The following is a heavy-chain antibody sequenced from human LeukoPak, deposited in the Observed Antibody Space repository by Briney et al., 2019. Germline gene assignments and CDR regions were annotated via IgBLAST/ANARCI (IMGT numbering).Heavy chain of an antibody. CDR3: ARYGDSYYFDY. V-gene: IGHV3-66*01. D-gene: IGHD4-17*01. Sequence: PGGSLRLSCAASGFTFRSYSMNWVRQAPGKGLEWVSVIYSGGSTYYADSVKGRFTISRDNSKNTLYLQMNSLRAEDTAVYYCARYGDSYYFDYWGQGTLVTVSS. J-gene: IGHJ4*02. CDR2: IYSGGST. CDR1: GFTFRSYS.